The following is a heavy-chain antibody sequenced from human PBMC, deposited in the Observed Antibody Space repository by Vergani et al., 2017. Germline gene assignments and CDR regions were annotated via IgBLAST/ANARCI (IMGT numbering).Heavy chain of an antibody. Sequence: VSCKASGYTFTSYGISWVRQAPGQGLEWMGWISAYNGNTNYAQKLQGRVTMTTDTSTSTAYMELRSLRSDDTAVYYCAVSRDGYKIPYFDYWGQGTLVTVSS. CDR3: AVSRDGYKIPYFDY. D-gene: IGHD5-24*01. CDR1: GYTFTSYG. CDR2: ISAYNGNT. V-gene: IGHV1-18*04. J-gene: IGHJ4*02.